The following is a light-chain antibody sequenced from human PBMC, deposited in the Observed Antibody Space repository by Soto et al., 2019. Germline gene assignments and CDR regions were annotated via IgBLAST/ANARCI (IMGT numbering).Light chain of an antibody. Sequence: DVQVTQSPATLSATVGDRVTITCRASQSISSLLAWYQQKPGKAPKLLIYKASTLKSGVPSRFSGSGSGTEFTLTISSLQPDDFATYYCQHYNSYSEAFGQGTKV. J-gene: IGKJ1*01. CDR2: KAS. CDR1: QSISSL. CDR3: QHYNSYSEA. V-gene: IGKV1-5*03.